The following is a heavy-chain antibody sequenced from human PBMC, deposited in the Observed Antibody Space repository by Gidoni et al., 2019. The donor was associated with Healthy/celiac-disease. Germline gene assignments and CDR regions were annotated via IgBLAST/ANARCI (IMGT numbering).Heavy chain of an antibody. V-gene: IGHV3-33*01. CDR2: IWYDGSNK. Sequence: QVQLVSSGGGVVQPGRSLRLSCAASGFTFSSYGMHWVRQAPGKGLAWVAVIWYDGSNKYYADSGKGRFTISRDNSKNTLYLQMNSLRAEDTAVYYGARSLVGATDYWGQGTLVTVSS. CDR1: GFTFSSYG. J-gene: IGHJ4*02. CDR3: ARSLVGATDY. D-gene: IGHD1-26*01.